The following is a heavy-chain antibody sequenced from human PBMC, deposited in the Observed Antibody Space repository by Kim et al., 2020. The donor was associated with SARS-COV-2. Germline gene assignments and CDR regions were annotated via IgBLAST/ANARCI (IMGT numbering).Heavy chain of an antibody. V-gene: IGHV4-59*01. J-gene: IGHJ4*02. CDR1: GGSISSYY. D-gene: IGHD3-9*01. Sequence: SETLSLTCTVSGGSISSYYWSWIRQPPGKGLECIGYIYYSGSTNYNPSLKSRVTISVDTSKNQFSLKLSSVTAADTAVYYCARGSRYFDWLLYFDYWGQG. CDR2: IYYSGST. CDR3: ARGSRYFDWLLYFDY.